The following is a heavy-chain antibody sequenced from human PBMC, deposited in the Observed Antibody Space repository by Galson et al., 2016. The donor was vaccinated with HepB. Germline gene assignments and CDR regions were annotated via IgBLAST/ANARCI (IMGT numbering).Heavy chain of an antibody. D-gene: IGHD2/OR15-2a*01. Sequence: SLRLSCAASGFTFSNSGMHWVRQAPGKGLEWVTVISYDGFNAYYADSVKGRFTISRDNSKNTLYLQMNNMRAEDTAVYHCAKDLVPRTTDYYYGMDVWGTGATVAVPA. CDR2: ISYDGFNA. V-gene: IGHV3-30*18. CDR3: AKDLVPRTTDYYYGMDV. J-gene: IGHJ6*04. CDR1: GFTFSNSG.